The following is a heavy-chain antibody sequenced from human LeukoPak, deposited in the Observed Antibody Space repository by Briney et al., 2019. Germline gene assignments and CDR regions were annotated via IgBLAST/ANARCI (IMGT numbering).Heavy chain of an antibody. D-gene: IGHD3-22*01. CDR3: ARDRGYYDSSGPLYYFDY. J-gene: IGHJ4*02. Sequence: PSETLSLTCTVSGGSISSYYWSWIRQPPGKGLECFEYNYYSGSTNYNPSLKSRITISVDTSKNQFSLKLSSVTAADTAVYYCARDRGYYDSSGPLYYFDYWGQGTLVTVSS. CDR2: NYYSGST. CDR1: GGSISSYY. V-gene: IGHV4-59*12.